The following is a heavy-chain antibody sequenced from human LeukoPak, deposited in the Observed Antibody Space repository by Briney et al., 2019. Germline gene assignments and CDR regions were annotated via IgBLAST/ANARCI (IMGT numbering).Heavy chain of an antibody. J-gene: IGHJ2*01. V-gene: IGHV5-10-1*01. CDR2: IDPIDSYV. CDR1: GYSFSNNW. D-gene: IGHD3-10*01. Sequence: GESLRISCQGSGYSFSNNWISWVRQMPGKGLEWMGRIDPIDSYVTYSPSFQGHVTISVDKSITTAYLQWSTLKASDTATYYCARHFNQYHDSGSYYSNYWYFDLWGRGTLVTVSS. CDR3: ARHFNQYHDSGSYYSNYWYFDL.